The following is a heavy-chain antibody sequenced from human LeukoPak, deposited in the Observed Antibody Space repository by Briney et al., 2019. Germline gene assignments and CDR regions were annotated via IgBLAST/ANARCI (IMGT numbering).Heavy chain of an antibody. Sequence: GGSLRLSCVGSGFTFSSKWMSWVRRAPGKGLEWVGNIQPDGGEQYPVDSVKGRFTISRDNARNSLFLQMNSLRVEDTAIYYCASQSYARFDPWGQGTLVTVSS. J-gene: IGHJ5*02. V-gene: IGHV3-7*01. CDR3: ASQSYARFDP. CDR1: GFTFSSKW. CDR2: IQPDGGEQ. D-gene: IGHD3-16*01.